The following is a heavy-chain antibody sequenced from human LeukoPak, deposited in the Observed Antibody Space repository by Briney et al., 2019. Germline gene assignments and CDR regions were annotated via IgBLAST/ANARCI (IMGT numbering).Heavy chain of an antibody. Sequence: ASVKVSCKASGGTFSSYAISWVRQAPGQGLEWMGGIIPIFGTANYAQKFQGRVTITADESTSTAYMELSSLRSEDTAVYYCGSRMRYCSSTSCPPYYYYGMDVWGQGTTVTVSS. CDR3: GSRMRYCSSTSCPPYYYYGMDV. V-gene: IGHV1-69*13. D-gene: IGHD2-2*01. J-gene: IGHJ6*02. CDR2: IIPIFGTA. CDR1: GGTFSSYA.